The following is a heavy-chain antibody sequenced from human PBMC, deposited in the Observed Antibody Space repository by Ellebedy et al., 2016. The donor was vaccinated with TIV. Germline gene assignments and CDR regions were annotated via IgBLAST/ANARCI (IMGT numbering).Heavy chain of an antibody. V-gene: IGHV1-18*01. J-gene: IGHJ4*02. CDR1: GYTFPSYG. Sequence: AASVKVSCKASGYTFPSYGISWVRQAPGQGLAWMGWISAYNGNTNYAQKPQGRVTMTTDTSTSPAYMELRSLRSDDTAVYYCARDQGSGSFSPSFDYWGQGTLVTVSS. CDR3: ARDQGSGSFSPSFDY. D-gene: IGHD1-26*01. CDR2: ISAYNGNT.